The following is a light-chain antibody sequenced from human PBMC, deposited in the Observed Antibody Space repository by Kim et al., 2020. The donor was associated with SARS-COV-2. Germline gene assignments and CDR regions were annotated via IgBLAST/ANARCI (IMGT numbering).Light chain of an antibody. V-gene: IGLV3-9*01. CDR1: SIGAKS. CDR3: HVWDSNTAV. J-gene: IGLJ3*02. Sequence: SYELTQPLSESVALGQTARITRGGSSIGAKSVHWYQQKPGQAPVLVIYRDRNRPSGIPERFSGSNSGNTATLTLSRAQAGDEADYYCHVWDSNTAVFGGGTQLTVL. CDR2: RDR.